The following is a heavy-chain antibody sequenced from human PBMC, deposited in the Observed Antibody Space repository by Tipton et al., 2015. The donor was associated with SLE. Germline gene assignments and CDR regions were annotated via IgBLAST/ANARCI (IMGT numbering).Heavy chain of an antibody. V-gene: IGHV3-21*03. CDR2: INSRSYYI. D-gene: IGHD2-2*01. J-gene: IGHJ5*02. CDR3: AREVAAVHIWFDP. CDR1: GFTFSSYS. Sequence: SLRLSCAASGFTFSSYSLNWVRQAPGKGPEWVSSINSRSYYIKYADSVKGRFTISRDNAKNSLYLQMNSLRAEDTAVYYCAREVAAVHIWFDPWGQGPLGTVSS.